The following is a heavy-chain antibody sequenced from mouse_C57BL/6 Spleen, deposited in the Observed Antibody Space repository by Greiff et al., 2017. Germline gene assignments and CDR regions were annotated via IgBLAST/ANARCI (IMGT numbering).Heavy chain of an antibody. J-gene: IGHJ2*01. Sequence: VQLQQPGAELVKPGASVKLSCKASGYTFTSYWMQWVKQRPGQGLEWIGEIDPSDSYTNYNQKFKGKATLTVDTSSSTAYMQLSSLTSEDSAVYYCSRSTMTLFDYWGQGTTLTVSS. CDR3: SRSTMTLFDY. CDR1: GYTFTSYW. D-gene: IGHD2-4*01. V-gene: IGHV1-50*01. CDR2: IDPSDSYT.